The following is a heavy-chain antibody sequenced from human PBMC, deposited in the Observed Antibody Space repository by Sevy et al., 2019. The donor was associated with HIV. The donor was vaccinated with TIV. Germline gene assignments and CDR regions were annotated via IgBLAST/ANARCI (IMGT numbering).Heavy chain of an antibody. V-gene: IGHV3-48*03. Sequence: GGSLRLSCAASGFIFSSFEMNWVRQAPGKGLEWVSSISTSGSNRYYADSVKGRVTISRDNAKKSLYLQINSLRAEDTAIYFCAKRGGQYDLGMDVWGQGTTVTVSS. CDR1: GFIFSSFE. CDR2: ISTSGSNR. J-gene: IGHJ6*02. D-gene: IGHD1-1*01. CDR3: AKRGGQYDLGMDV.